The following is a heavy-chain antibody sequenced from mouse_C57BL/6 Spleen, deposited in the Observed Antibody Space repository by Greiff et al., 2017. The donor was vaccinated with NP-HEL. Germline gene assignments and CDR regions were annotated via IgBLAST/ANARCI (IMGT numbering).Heavy chain of an antibody. V-gene: IGHV1-15*01. J-gene: IGHJ3*01. Sequence: VQLQQSGAELVRPGASVTLSCKASGYTFTDYEMHWVKQTPVHGLEWIGAIDPETGGTAYNQKFKGKAILTADKSSSTAYMELRSLTSEDSALYYCTRSGDYPFAYRGQGSLVTVSA. CDR3: TRSGDYPFAY. D-gene: IGHD2-4*01. CDR1: GYTFTDYE. CDR2: IDPETGGT.